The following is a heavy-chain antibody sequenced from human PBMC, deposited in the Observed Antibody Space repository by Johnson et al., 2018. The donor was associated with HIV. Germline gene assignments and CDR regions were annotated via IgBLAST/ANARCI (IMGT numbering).Heavy chain of an antibody. J-gene: IGHJ3*02. CDR1: GFTFSSYD. D-gene: IGHD1-26*01. Sequence: VQLVESGGGLVQPGGSLRLSCAASGFTFSSYDMHWVRQATGKGLEWVANIKQDGSEKYYADSVKGRFTISRDNSKNTLYLQMNSLRAEDTAVYYCAGRGLYSGSYPIWGQGTMVTVSS. CDR3: AGRGLYSGSYPI. CDR2: IKQDGSEK. V-gene: IGHV3-7*01.